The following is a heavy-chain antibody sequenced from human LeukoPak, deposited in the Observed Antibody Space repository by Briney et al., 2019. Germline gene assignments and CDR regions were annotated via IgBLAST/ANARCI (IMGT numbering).Heavy chain of an antibody. CDR2: ISSSSSYI. D-gene: IGHD3-10*01. V-gene: IGHV3-21*01. CDR1: GFTFNTYN. CDR3: SRDGLSGYGFGDLFGSGYYGMDV. J-gene: IGHJ6*02. Sequence: GGSLRLSCAASGFTFNTYNMNWVRQSPGKGLEWVSSISSSSSYIYYADSVRGRFTVSRDNAKNSLYLQMSSLRADDTAVYYCSRDGLSGYGFGDLFGSGYYGMDVWGPGTTVTVSS.